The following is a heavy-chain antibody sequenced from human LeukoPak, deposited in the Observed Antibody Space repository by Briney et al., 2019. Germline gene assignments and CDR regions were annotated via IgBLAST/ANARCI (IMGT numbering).Heavy chain of an antibody. D-gene: IGHD3-3*01. CDR2: INHSGST. V-gene: IGHV4-34*01. J-gene: IGHJ5*02. CDR3: ARVGGSYYDFWSGCYTTTAFDP. Sequence: SETLSLTCAVYGGSFSGYYWSWIRQPPGKGLEWIGEINHSGSTNYNPSLKSRVTISVDTSKNQFSLKLSSVTAADAAVYYCARVGGSYYDFWSGCYTTTAFDPWGQGTLVTVSS. CDR1: GGSFSGYY.